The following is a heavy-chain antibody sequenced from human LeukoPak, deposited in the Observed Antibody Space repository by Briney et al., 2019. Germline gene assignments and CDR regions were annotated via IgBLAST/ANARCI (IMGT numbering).Heavy chain of an antibody. J-gene: IGHJ4*02. CDR1: GFSFGSYW. CDR3: ARDRHHYGSGILLPFSY. CDR2: INQDGSEK. D-gene: IGHD3-10*01. Sequence: GGSLRLSCTASGFSFGSYWMSWVRQAPGEGLEWVATINQDGSEKYYVDSEKGRFTISRDNAKNSLYLQMNSLRVEDTSVFYCARDRHHYGSGILLPFSYWGQGTLVTVSS. V-gene: IGHV3-7*01.